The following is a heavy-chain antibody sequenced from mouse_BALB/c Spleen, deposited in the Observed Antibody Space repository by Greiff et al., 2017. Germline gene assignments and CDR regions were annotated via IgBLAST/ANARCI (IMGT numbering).Heavy chain of an antibody. CDR2: INSNGGST. V-gene: IGHV5-6-3*01. J-gene: IGHJ1*01. Sequence: EVKVVESGGGLVQPGGSLKLSCAASGFTFSSYGMSWVRQTPDKRLELVATINSNGGSTYYPDSVKGRFTISRDNAKNTLYLQMSSLKSEDTAMYYCARAYSRITTVVEGYFDVWGAGTTVTVSS. D-gene: IGHD1-1*01. CDR3: ARAYSRITTVVEGYFDV. CDR1: GFTFSSYG.